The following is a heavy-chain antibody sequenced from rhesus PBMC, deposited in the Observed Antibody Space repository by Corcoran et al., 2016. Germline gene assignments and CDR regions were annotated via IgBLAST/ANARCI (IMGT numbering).Heavy chain of an antibody. Sequence: QVQLQESGPGLVKPSETLSLTCAVSGVSIRNNYWSLIRQAPGRGLEWIGRTPGDGWTTDYNPSLNSRVYISVDTSKNKLSLKLTSVSAADTAVYYCARDLYGGAFDRFDVWGAGVLVTVSS. V-gene: IGHV4-173*01. CDR3: ARDLYGGAFDRFDV. CDR2: TPGDGWTT. J-gene: IGHJ5-1*01. D-gene: IGHD2-39*02. CDR1: GVSIRNNY.